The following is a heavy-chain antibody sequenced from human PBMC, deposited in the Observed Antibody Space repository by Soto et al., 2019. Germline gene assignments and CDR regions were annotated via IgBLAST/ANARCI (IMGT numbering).Heavy chain of an antibody. J-gene: IGHJ5*02. CDR3: ARANLGYCSGGSCYSGNWFDP. V-gene: IGHV3-48*01. D-gene: IGHD2-15*01. Sequence: GGSLRLSCAASGFTFSSFHMNWVRQAPGRGLEWVAYITSSSDTIYYADSVKGRFTISRDNSKNTLYLQMNSLRSEDTAVYYCARANLGYCSGGSCYSGNWFDPWGQGTLVTVSS. CDR1: GFTFSSFH. CDR2: ITSSSDTI.